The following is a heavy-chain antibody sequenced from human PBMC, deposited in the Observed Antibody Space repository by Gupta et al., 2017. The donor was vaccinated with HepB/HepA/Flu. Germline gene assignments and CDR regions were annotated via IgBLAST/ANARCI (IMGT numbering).Heavy chain of an antibody. D-gene: IGHD3-16*01. CDR1: GGSIRSSSFY. V-gene: IGHV4-39*01. CDR2: VYYSGST. Sequence: QLQLQESGPGLVKPSETLSLTCTVSGGSIRSSSFYWGCIRQPPGQGQEWIGSVYYSGSTSDNPSLKSRVTISVDTSKNQCPLKLSSVTAAETAVYYCAIHKVWGRMIVNWFDPGGQGPLVTVYS. CDR3: AIHKVWGRMIVNWFDP. J-gene: IGHJ5*02.